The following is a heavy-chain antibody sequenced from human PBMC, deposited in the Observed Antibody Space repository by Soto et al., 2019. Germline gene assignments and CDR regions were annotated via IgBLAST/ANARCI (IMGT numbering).Heavy chain of an antibody. CDR2: INHTGGT. D-gene: IGHD3-3*01. CDR1: GGSVNGYY. CDR3: ATRITVFGLLIPPFDP. V-gene: IGHV4-34*01. J-gene: IGHJ5*02. Sequence: SETLFLTCAVYGGSVNGYYWNWIRQPPGKGLEWIGEINHTGGTHYNPSLKSRVTMSVDTSKNQFSLRLSSVTAADTAIYYCATRITVFGLLIPPFDPWGQGTQVTVSS.